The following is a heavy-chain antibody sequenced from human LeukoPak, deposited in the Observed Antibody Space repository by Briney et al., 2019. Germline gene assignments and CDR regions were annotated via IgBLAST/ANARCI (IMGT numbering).Heavy chain of an antibody. J-gene: IGHJ5*01. Sequence: SETLSLTCTVSGASISGYHWSWIRQPAGKGLEWIGRVYTSGSTNYNPSLKSRVTMSVDTSKNQFSLKVISVTAADAAVYYCARGSKQWLNGFDYGGQGTLVTVSA. CDR3: ARGSKQWLNGFDY. CDR1: GASISGYH. D-gene: IGHD6-19*01. CDR2: VYTSGST. V-gene: IGHV4-4*07.